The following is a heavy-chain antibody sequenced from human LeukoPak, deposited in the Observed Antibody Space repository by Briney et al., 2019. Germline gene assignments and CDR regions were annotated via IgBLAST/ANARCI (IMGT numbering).Heavy chain of an antibody. CDR2: ISAYNGNT. V-gene: IGHV1-18*01. J-gene: IGHJ4*02. CDR3: ATEVSAIDY. CDR1: GYTFTSYG. D-gene: IGHD2-21*01. Sequence: GESLKISCKASGYTFTSYGISWVRQAPGQGLEWMGWISAYNGNTNYAQKLQGRVTMTTDTSTSTAYMELRSLRSDDTAVYYCATEVSAIDYWGQGTLVTVSS.